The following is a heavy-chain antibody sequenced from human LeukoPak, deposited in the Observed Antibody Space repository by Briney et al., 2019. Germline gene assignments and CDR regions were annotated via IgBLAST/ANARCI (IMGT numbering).Heavy chain of an antibody. CDR2: ISSSGSTI. CDR1: GFTFSSYE. Sequence: GGSLRLSCAASGFTFSSYEMNWVRQAPGKGLGWVSYISSSGSTIYYADSVKGRFTISRDNAKNSLYLQMNSLRAEDTAVYYCARGAMVRGAVADQLNYWGQGTLVTVSS. J-gene: IGHJ4*02. V-gene: IGHV3-48*03. CDR3: ARGAMVRGAVADQLNY. D-gene: IGHD3-10*01.